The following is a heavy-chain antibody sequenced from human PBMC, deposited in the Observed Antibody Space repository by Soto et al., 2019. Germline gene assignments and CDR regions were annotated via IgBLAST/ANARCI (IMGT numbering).Heavy chain of an antibody. J-gene: IGHJ4*02. CDR2: SYWDDDK. V-gene: IGHV2-5*02. Sequence: QITLKESGPPLVKPTQTLTLPCTFSGFSLSTSGVGVGWIRQPPGKALQWLALSYWDDDKRYSPSLNSRLTITKDTSKDQLVLTMTTLYPVDTATYSGAPSALEFAPATFDYWGQGTLVTVSS. CDR3: APSALEFAPATFDY. D-gene: IGHD3-10*01. CDR1: GFSLSTSGVG.